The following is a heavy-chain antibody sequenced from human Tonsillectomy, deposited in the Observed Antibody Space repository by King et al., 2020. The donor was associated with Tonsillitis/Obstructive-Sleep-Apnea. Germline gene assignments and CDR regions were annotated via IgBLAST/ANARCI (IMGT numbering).Heavy chain of an antibody. CDR1: GFTFSSYA. Sequence: VQLVESGGGVVQPGRSLRLSCAASGFTFSSYAMHWVRQAPGKGLEWVAVISYDGSNKYYADSVKGRFTISRDNSKNTLYLQMNSLRAEDTAVYYCARDIGAGCSGGSCYALDYWGQGTLVTVSS. V-gene: IGHV3-30*04. CDR3: ARDIGAGCSGGSCYALDY. D-gene: IGHD2-15*01. CDR2: ISYDGSNK. J-gene: IGHJ4*02.